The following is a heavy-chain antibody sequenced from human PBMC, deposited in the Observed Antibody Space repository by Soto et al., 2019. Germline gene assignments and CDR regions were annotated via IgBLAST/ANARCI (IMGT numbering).Heavy chain of an antibody. CDR3: ARDYLSLSSSGTFDY. J-gene: IGHJ4*02. Sequence: ASVKVSCKASGGTFSSYAISWVRQAPGQGLEWMGGIIPIFGTANYAQKFQGRVTITADESTSTAYMELSSLRSEDTAVYYCARDYLSLSSSGTFDYWGQGTLVTVSS. CDR1: GGTFSSYA. CDR2: IIPIFGTA. V-gene: IGHV1-69*13. D-gene: IGHD6-6*01.